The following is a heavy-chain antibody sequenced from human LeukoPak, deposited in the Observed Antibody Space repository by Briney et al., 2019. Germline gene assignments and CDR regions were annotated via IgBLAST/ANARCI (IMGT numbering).Heavy chain of an antibody. J-gene: IGHJ3*02. D-gene: IGHD2-2*03. CDR1: GGSISSYY. CDR2: IYYSGST. CDR3: ARDHPRWMAFDI. Sequence: SQTLSLTCTVSGGSISSYYWSWIRQPPGKGLEWIGYIYYSGSTNYNPSLKSRVTISVDTSKNQFSLKLSSVTAADTAVYYCARDHPRWMAFDIWGQGTMVTVSS. V-gene: IGHV4-59*01.